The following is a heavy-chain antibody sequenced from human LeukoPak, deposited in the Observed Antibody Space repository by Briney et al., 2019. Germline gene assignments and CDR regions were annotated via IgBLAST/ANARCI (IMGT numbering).Heavy chain of an antibody. CDR2: ISFDGSKK. D-gene: IGHD6-13*01. CDR3: AKGDWSAAGGDYGMDV. Sequence: GGSLRLSCAASGFTFSSYRMHWVRQAPGKGLEWGAVISFDGSKKYYADSVEGRFTISRDNSKNTLYLQMNSLRAEDTAVYYCAKGDWSAAGGDYGMDVWGQGTTVTVSS. J-gene: IGHJ6*02. CDR1: GFTFSSYR. V-gene: IGHV3-30*18.